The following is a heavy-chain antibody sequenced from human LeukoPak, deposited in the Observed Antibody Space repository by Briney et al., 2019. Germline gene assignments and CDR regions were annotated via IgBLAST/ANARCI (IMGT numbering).Heavy chain of an antibody. D-gene: IGHD6-13*01. Sequence: PSETLSLTCAVYGGSFSGYYWSWIRQPPGKGLEWIGYIYHSGSTYYNPSLKSRVTISVDRSKNQFSLKLSSVTAADTAVYYCARGAASIAAAYYYYGMDVWGQGTTVTVSS. V-gene: IGHV4-34*01. J-gene: IGHJ6*02. CDR2: IYHSGST. CDR3: ARGAASIAAAYYYYGMDV. CDR1: GGSFSGYY.